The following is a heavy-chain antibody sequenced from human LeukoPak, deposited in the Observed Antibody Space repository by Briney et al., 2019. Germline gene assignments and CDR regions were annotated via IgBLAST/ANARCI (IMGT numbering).Heavy chain of an antibody. CDR2: ISSFSGTI. Sequence: GGSLRLSCAASGFTFSSYSMNWVRQAPGKGLEWISYISSFSGTIDYADSVKGRFTITRDNAKNSLYLQMNSLRAEDTAVYYCARGNALRRRDYAFDIWGQGTMVTVSS. CDR1: GFTFSSYS. J-gene: IGHJ3*02. CDR3: ARGNALRRRDYAFDI. V-gene: IGHV3-48*01. D-gene: IGHD5-24*01.